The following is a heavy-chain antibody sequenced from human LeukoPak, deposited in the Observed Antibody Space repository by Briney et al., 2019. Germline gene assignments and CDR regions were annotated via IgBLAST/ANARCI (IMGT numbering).Heavy chain of an antibody. J-gene: IGHJ4*02. D-gene: IGHD1-26*01. V-gene: IGHV4-30-4*07. CDR1: GDSISSDGHS. CDR3: VRGVGGEYFYFDR. Sequence: PSETLSLTCGVSGDSISSDGHSWSWIRQPPGKGLEWVGYIYHSGAAYHNPSLKSRLALSVDTSNNQFSLRLRSVTAADTAVYYCVRGVGGEYFYFDRWGQGTLVTVSS. CDR2: IYHSGAA.